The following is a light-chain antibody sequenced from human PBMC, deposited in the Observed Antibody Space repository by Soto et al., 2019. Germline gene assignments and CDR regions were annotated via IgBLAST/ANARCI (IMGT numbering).Light chain of an antibody. CDR2: END. J-gene: IGLJ1*01. CDR3: GTWDNSLSADV. CDR1: SSNIGITS. V-gene: IGLV1-51*02. Sequence: QSVLTQPPSVSAAPGQMVTISCSGSSSNIGITSVSWYQQLPEAAPKLLIYENDKRPSGIPDRFSGSKSGTSATLGITGLQTGDDADYYCGTWDNSLSADVFGTGTKVTVL.